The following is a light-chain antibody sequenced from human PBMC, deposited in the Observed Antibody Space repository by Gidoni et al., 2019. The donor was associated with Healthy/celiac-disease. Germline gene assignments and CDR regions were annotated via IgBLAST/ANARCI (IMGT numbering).Light chain of an antibody. V-gene: IGKV1-39*01. CDR1: QSISSY. Sequence: DIQMTQSPSSLSASVGDRVTITCRASQSISSYLNWYQQKPGVPSRFSGSGSGTDFTLTSSSLQPEDFATYYCQQSYSTPQTFGQGTKVEIK. J-gene: IGKJ1*01. CDR3: QQSYSTPQT.